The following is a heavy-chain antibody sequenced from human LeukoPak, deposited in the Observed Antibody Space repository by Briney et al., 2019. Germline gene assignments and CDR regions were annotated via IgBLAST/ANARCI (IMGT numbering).Heavy chain of an antibody. CDR2: INHSGST. J-gene: IGHJ4*02. D-gene: IGHD3-22*01. CDR1: GGSFSGYY. Sequence: SETLSLTCAVYGGSFSGYYWSWIRRPPGKGLEWIGEINHSGSTNYNPSLKSRVTISVDTSKNQFSLKLSSVTAADTAVYYCARDPDSSGYCFDYWGQGTLVTVSS. CDR3: ARDPDSSGYCFDY. V-gene: IGHV4-34*01.